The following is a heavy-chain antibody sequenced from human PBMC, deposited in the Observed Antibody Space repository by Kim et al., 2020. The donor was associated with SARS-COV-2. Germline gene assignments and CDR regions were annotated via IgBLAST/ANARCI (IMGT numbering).Heavy chain of an antibody. V-gene: IGHV1-8*01. CDR2: MNPNSGNT. CDR3: ARGLTSRKGRGFDY. J-gene: IGHJ4*02. D-gene: IGHD7-27*01. CDR1: GYTFTSYD. Sequence: ASVKVSCKASGYTFTSYDINWVRQATGQGLEWMGWMNPNSGNTGYAQKFQGRVTMTRNTSISTAYMELSSLRSEDTAVYYCARGLTSRKGRGFDYWGQGTLVTVSS.